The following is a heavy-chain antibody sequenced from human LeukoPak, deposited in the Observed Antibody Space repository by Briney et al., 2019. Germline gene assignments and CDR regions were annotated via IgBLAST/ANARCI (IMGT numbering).Heavy chain of an antibody. V-gene: IGHV4-34*01. D-gene: IGHD3-22*01. CDR3: ARVGYDKGFDY. J-gene: IGHJ4*02. CDR2: INHSGST. Sequence: SETLSLTCAVYGGSFSGYYWSWIRQPPGKGLEWIGEINHSGSTNYNPSLKSRVTISVDTSKNQSSLKLSSVTAADTAVYYCARVGYDKGFDYWGQGTLVTVSS. CDR1: GGSFSGYY.